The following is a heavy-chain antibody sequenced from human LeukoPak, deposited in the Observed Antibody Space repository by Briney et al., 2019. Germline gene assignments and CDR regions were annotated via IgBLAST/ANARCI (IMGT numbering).Heavy chain of an antibody. D-gene: IGHD6-13*01. CDR3: ARERLRGQQLVRWGFGY. V-gene: IGHV1-2*02. CDR2: INPNSGGT. CDR1: GYTFTGYY. Sequence: GASVKVSCKASGYTFTGYYMHWVRQAPGQGLEWMGWINPNSGGTNYAQKFQGRVTMTRDTSISTAYMELSRLRSDDTAVYYCARERLRGQQLVRWGFGYWGQGTLVTVSS. J-gene: IGHJ4*02.